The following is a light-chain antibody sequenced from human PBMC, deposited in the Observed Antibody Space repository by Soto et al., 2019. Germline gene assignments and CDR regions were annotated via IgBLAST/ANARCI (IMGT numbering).Light chain of an antibody. CDR1: SSDVGGHNA. V-gene: IGLV2-14*01. CDR3: SSFTSSITYV. Sequence: QSALTQPASVSGSPGQSITISCTGTSSDVGGHNAVSWYRQDPGKAPKLVIYDVTNRPSGVSNRFSGSKSGNTASLTISGLQTEDAADYYCSSFTSSITYVFGTGTQLTVL. J-gene: IGLJ1*01. CDR2: DVT.